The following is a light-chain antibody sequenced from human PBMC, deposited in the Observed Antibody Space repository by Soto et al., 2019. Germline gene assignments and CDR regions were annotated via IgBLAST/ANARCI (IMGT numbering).Light chain of an antibody. J-gene: IGKJ1*01. V-gene: IGKV1-39*01. Sequence: DSPMTQSPSSLSASVGDRVTITCRASQSISSYLNWYQQKPGKAPKLLIYAASSLQSVVPSRFRGSGYWADFTLTISSLQPEDFATYYCQQSYSTPETFGQGNKVEIK. CDR2: AAS. CDR1: QSISSY. CDR3: QQSYSTPET.